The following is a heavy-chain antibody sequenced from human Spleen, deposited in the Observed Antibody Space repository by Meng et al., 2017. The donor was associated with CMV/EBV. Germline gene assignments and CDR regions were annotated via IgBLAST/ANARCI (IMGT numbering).Heavy chain of an antibody. J-gene: IGHJ4*02. Sequence: ASVKVSCKAYGYTFIRNDIHWVRQATGQGLEWMGWMDPNNGKTGNVQRFQGRVTMTRDTSITTVYLEMSSLRSEDTALYYCAIGYCSTMKCAGGLDNWGQGTLVTVSS. D-gene: IGHD2-2*01. CDR3: AIGYCSTMKCAGGLDN. CDR1: GYTFIRND. CDR2: MDPNNGKT. V-gene: IGHV1-8*01.